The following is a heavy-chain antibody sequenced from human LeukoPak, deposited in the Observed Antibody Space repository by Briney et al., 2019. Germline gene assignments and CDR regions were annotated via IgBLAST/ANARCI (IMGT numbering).Heavy chain of an antibody. Sequence: GGTLRLSCAASGFTFSSYSMNWVRQAPGKGLEWVSSISSSSSYIYYADSVKGRFTISRDNAKNSLYLQMNSLRAEDTAVYYCARALGYSYGYACDYWVQATLVTVSS. D-gene: IGHD5-18*01. V-gene: IGHV3-21*01. CDR1: GFTFSSYS. J-gene: IGHJ4*02. CDR3: ARALGYSYGYACDY. CDR2: ISSSSSYI.